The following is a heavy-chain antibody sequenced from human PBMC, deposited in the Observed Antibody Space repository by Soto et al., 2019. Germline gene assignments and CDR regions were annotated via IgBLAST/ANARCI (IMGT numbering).Heavy chain of an antibody. CDR3: AKCGVHDPDFHY. Sequence: PVGSLRLSCAASGFTFSSYAMSWVRQAPGKGLEWVSAISGSGGSTYYADSVKGRFTISRENSKNTLYLQMDSLRAEDTAVYYCAKCGVHDPDFHYSGPGTILTV. D-gene: IGHD1-1*01. CDR1: GFTFSSYA. CDR2: ISGSGGST. V-gene: IGHV3-23*01. J-gene: IGHJ4*02.